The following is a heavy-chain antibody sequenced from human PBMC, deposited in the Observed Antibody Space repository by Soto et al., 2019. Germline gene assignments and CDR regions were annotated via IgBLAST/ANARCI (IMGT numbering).Heavy chain of an antibody. CDR2: IKQDGSEK. D-gene: IGHD6-13*01. CDR3: ARDAGISAAAPYWYFDL. Sequence: EVQLVESGGGLVQPGGSLRLSCADSGLTFSNYWMNWVRQAPGKGLEWVASIKQDGSEKYFVDSVKGRFTISRDNTKNXXSLQMNSLRAEDTAVYYCARDAGISAAAPYWYFDLWGRGTLVTVSS. CDR1: GLTFSNYW. J-gene: IGHJ2*01. V-gene: IGHV3-7*04.